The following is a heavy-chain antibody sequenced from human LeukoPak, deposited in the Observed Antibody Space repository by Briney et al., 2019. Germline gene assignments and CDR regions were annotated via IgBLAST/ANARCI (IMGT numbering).Heavy chain of an antibody. CDR3: ARAALGDSTSQSWSDP. D-gene: IGHD4-17*01. J-gene: IGHJ5*02. V-gene: IGHV4-59*01. CDR1: GGSISSYY. CDR2: IYYSGST. Sequence: SQTLSLTCTVSGGSISSYYRSWIRQPPGKGLEWIGYIYYSGSTNYNPSLKSRVTISVDTSKNQFSLKLSSVTAADTAVYYCARAALGDSTSQSWSDPWGQGTLVTVSS.